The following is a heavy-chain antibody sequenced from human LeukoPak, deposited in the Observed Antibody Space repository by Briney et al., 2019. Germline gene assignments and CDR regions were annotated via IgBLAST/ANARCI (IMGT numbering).Heavy chain of an antibody. CDR3: ARDPYSRSGYLP. D-gene: IGHD6-13*01. CDR1: GFTFSSYG. J-gene: IGHJ5*02. Sequence: GGSLRLSCAASGFTFSSYGMHWVRQAPGKGLVWVSRINSDGSSTSYADSVKGRLTISRDNAKNTLYLQMNSLRAEDTAVYYCARDPYSRSGYLPWGQGTLVTVSS. V-gene: IGHV3-74*01. CDR2: INSDGSST.